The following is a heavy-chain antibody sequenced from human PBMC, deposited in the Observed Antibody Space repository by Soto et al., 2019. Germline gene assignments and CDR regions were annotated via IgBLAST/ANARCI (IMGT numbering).Heavy chain of an antibody. Sequence: QVQLVESGGGVVQPGRSLRLSCAASGFTFSSYGMHWVRQAPGKGLEWVAVIWYDGSNKYYADSVKGRFTISRDNSKNTLYLQMKSLRAEDTAVYYCAREYCSGGSCYLDYWGQGTLVTVSS. CDR2: IWYDGSNK. D-gene: IGHD2-15*01. CDR3: AREYCSGGSCYLDY. J-gene: IGHJ4*02. V-gene: IGHV3-33*01. CDR1: GFTFSSYG.